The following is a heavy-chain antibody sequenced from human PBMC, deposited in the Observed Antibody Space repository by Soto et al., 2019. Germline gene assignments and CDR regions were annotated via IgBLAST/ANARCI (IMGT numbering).Heavy chain of an antibody. CDR3: ARISYEGPDAFDI. CDR2: IIPIFGTA. Sequence: GASVKVSCKASGGTFSSYAISWVRQAPGQGLEWMGGIIPIFGTANYAQKFQGRVTITADESTSTAYMELSSLRSEDTAVYYCARISYEGPDAFDIWGQGTMVTVSS. V-gene: IGHV1-69*13. CDR1: GGTFSSYA. J-gene: IGHJ3*02. D-gene: IGHD3-22*01.